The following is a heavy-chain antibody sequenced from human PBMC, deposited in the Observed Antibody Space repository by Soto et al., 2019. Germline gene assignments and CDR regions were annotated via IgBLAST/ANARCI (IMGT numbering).Heavy chain of an antibody. CDR2: ITQSGRT. V-gene: IGHV4-34*01. D-gene: IGHD1-26*01. CDR1: GLSFNGYC. J-gene: IGHJ4*02. Sequence: XETLSLTCSVYGLSFNGYCWAWIRQAPEKGPEWIGEITQSGRTNYNLSLNNRVTISADTSKNQFSLRLTCVTAADTAIYFCARGTYSRTVGCTNTSHWGQGTLVTVSS. CDR3: ARGTYSRTVGCTNTSH.